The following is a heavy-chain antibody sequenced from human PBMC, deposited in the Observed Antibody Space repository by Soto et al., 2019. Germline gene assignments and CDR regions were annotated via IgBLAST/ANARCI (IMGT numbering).Heavy chain of an antibody. J-gene: IGHJ4*02. CDR3: ARDPYSSSPYFDY. CDR1: GFTFSSYS. Sequence: GGSLRLSCAASGFTFSSYSMNWVRQAPGKGLEWVSYISSSSSTIYYADSVKGRFTISRDNAKNSLYLQMNSLRAEDTAVYYCARDPYSSSPYFDYWGQGTLVTVSS. D-gene: IGHD6-6*01. V-gene: IGHV3-48*01. CDR2: ISSSSSTI.